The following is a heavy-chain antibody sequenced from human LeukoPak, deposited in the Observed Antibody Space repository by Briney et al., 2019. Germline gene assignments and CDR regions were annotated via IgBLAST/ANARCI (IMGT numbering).Heavy chain of an antibody. Sequence: GWSLRLSCAASGFSVSTNFMMNWVRQAPGKVFEWVSVIYSGGSTYNADSVKGRFSISRDNSKTTLYLQMNGLRAEDTAVYYCARGVTDYADHNWLDPWGQGTLVTVSS. CDR2: IYSGGST. CDR3: ARGVTDYADHNWLDP. V-gene: IGHV3-53*01. CDR1: GFSVSTNF. D-gene: IGHD4-17*01. J-gene: IGHJ5*02.